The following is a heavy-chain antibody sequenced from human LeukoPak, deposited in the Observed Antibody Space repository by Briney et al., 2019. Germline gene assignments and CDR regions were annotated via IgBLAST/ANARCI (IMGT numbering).Heavy chain of an antibody. D-gene: IGHD3-3*01. Sequence: EASVKVSCKASGYTFTSYDINWVRQATGQGLEWMGWMNPNSGNTGYAQKFQGRVTMTRNTSISTAYMELSSLRSEDTAVYYCARVEFWSGYYTGIGYWFDPWGQGTLVTVSS. CDR3: ARVEFWSGYYTGIGYWFDP. V-gene: IGHV1-8*01. CDR1: GYTFTSYD. J-gene: IGHJ5*02. CDR2: MNPNSGNT.